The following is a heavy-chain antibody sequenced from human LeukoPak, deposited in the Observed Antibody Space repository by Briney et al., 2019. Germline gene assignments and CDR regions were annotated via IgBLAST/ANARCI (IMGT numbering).Heavy chain of an antibody. Sequence: ADTLSLTCTVSGGSISSYYWSWIRQPPGKGLEWIGYIYNSGNTNYNPSLKSRVTISLDTSRIQFSLKLSSVTAADTAVYYCARRTDFRSGFVYWGQGILVT. D-gene: IGHD3-3*01. CDR1: GGSISSYY. V-gene: IGHV4-59*08. CDR3: ARRTDFRSGFVY. CDR2: IYNSGNT. J-gene: IGHJ4*02.